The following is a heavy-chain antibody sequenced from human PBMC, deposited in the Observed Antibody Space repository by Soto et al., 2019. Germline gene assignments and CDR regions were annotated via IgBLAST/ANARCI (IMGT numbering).Heavy chain of an antibody. J-gene: IGHJ4*02. D-gene: IGHD3-10*01. V-gene: IGHV1-2*02. Sequence: ASVKVSCKASGYTFTGYYMHWVRQAPGQGLEWMGWINPNSGGTNDAQKFQGRVTMTRDTSTSTAYMELSRLRSDDTAVYYCARGFTMVRGVLRPLDYWGQGTLVTVSS. CDR1: GYTFTGYY. CDR2: INPNSGGT. CDR3: ARGFTMVRGVLRPLDY.